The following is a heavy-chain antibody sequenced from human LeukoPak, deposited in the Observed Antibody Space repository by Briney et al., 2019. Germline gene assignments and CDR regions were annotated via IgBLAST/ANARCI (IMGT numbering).Heavy chain of an antibody. D-gene: IGHD2-15*01. CDR1: GITFSSYG. Sequence: GGSLRLSCAASGITFSSYGMHWVRQAPGKGLEWVSSISSSGTYIYYADSVKGRFTISRDNAKNSLYLQMNSLRAEDTAVYYCARDRCSGGICYSFDQWGQGTLVTVSS. J-gene: IGHJ4*02. V-gene: IGHV3-21*01. CDR3: ARDRCSGGICYSFDQ. CDR2: ISSSGTYI.